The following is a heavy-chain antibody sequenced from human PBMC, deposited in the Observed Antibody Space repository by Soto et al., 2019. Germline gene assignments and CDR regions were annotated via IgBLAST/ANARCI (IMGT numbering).Heavy chain of an antibody. CDR1: GFTFSSYA. D-gene: IGHD2-15*01. CDR3: AKDHGGCSGGSCYSVDWFDP. V-gene: IGHV3-23*01. CDR2: ISGSGGST. Sequence: GGSLRLSCAASGFTFSSYAMSWVRQAPGKGLEWVSAISGSGGSTYYADSVKGRFTISRDNSKNTLYLQMNSLRAEDTAVYYCAKDHGGCSGGSCYSVDWFDPWGQGTLVTVSS. J-gene: IGHJ5*02.